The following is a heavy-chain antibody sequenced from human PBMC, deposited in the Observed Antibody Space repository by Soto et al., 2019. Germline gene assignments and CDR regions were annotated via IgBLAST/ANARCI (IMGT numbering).Heavy chain of an antibody. CDR3: TTPVYSSSSSENWFDP. D-gene: IGHD6-6*01. J-gene: IGHJ5*02. CDR1: GFTFSSYA. V-gene: IGHV3-23*01. CDR2: ISGSGGST. Sequence: EVQLLESGGGLVQPGGSLRLSCAASGFTFSSYAMSWVRQAPGKGLEWVSGISGSGGSTYYADSVKGRFTISRDNSKNTLYLQMNSMRAEDTAVYYCTTPVYSSSSSENWFDPWGQGTLVTVSS.